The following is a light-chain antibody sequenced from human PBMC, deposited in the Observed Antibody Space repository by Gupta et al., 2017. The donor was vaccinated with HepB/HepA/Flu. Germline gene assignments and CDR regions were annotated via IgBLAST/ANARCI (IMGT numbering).Light chain of an antibody. Sequence: EIVLTQSPATLSLYPGERATLSCRASQSVSSYSAWYQQKPSQAPRRLIYDASKRATGIPARFSGSGSGTDFTLTISSLGPEDFAVYYCQQRSNWPPRYTFGQGTKLEIK. CDR2: DAS. J-gene: IGKJ2*01. CDR3: QQRSNWPPRYT. CDR1: QSVSSY. V-gene: IGKV3-11*01.